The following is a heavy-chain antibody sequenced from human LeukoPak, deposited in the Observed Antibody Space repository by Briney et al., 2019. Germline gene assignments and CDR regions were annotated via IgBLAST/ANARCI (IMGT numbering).Heavy chain of an antibody. D-gene: IGHD2-2*01. V-gene: IGHV1-2*02. Sequence: ASVKVSCKASGYTFTGYYMHWVRQAPGHGLEWMGWINPNSGGTNYAQKFQGRVTMTRDTSISTAYMELSRLRSDDTAVYYCASKSTIGYCSSTSCYLDYWGQGTLVTVSS. CDR3: ASKSTIGYCSSTSCYLDY. CDR1: GYTFTGYY. CDR2: INPNSGGT. J-gene: IGHJ4*02.